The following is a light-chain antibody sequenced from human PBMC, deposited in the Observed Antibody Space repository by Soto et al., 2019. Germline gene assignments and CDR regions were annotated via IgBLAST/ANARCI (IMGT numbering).Light chain of an antibody. CDR1: QDISNY. J-gene: IGKJ5*01. Sequence: DIQMTQSPSSLSASVGDRVTITCQASQDISNYLKWYQQKLGKAPKLLIYDASNLETGVQSRFSGSGSGTDFTFTISSLQPEDIATYYCQQYSHLITFGQGTRLEIK. CDR3: QQYSHLIT. V-gene: IGKV1-33*01. CDR2: DAS.